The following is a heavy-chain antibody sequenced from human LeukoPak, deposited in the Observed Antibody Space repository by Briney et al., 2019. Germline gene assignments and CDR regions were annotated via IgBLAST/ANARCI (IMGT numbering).Heavy chain of an antibody. V-gene: IGHV3-23*01. CDR3: AKESEGASPAY. D-gene: IGHD3-16*01. J-gene: IGHJ4*02. CDR2: TSYSGDGA. Sequence: PGGSLRLSCVVSGFTFSGYGLSWARQTPGKGLEWVSATSYSGDGAYHADSVRGRFTASRDSSTNTYYLQMDSLRAEDTAVYYCAKESEGASPAYWGRGTLVTVSS. CDR1: GFTFSGYG.